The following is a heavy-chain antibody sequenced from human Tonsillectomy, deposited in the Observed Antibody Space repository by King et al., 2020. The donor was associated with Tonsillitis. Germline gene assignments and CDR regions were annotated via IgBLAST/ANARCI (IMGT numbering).Heavy chain of an antibody. CDR2: VSGSGGST. Sequence: DVQLVESGGGLIQPGGSLRLSCSASGLTFNTFAMSWVRQAPGKGLEWLSVVSGSGGSTYYADSVKGRFTVSRDNPNNTLFLQMNSLRVEDTAVYDCVAQRILRGNFDFWGQGALVTVSS. D-gene: IGHD2-15*01. CDR3: VAQRILRGNFDF. J-gene: IGHJ4*02. V-gene: IGHV3-23*04. CDR1: GLTFNTFA.